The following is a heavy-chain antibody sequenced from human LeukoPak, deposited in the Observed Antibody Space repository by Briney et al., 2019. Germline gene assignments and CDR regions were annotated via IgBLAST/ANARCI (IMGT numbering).Heavy chain of an antibody. CDR3: ARDQTVYDYVWGSHRPTYNLDY. CDR2: IKQDGSEK. V-gene: IGHV3-7*01. Sequence: GGSLRLSCGASGFTFASYWMTWVRQAPGKGLQWVANIKQDGSEKYYVDSVKGRFTVSRDNAKKSMYLQMNSLRAEDTAVYYCARDQTVYDYVWGSHRPTYNLDYWGQGTLVTVSS. J-gene: IGHJ4*02. D-gene: IGHD3-16*02. CDR1: GFTFASYW.